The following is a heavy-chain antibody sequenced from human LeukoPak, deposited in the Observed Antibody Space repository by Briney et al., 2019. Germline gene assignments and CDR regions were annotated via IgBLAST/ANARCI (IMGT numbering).Heavy chain of an antibody. J-gene: IGHJ4*02. CDR3: ASWVQLERRGPFDY. Sequence: PGGSLRLSCAASGFTFSTYEMNWVRQAPGKGLEWVSCISSSSSYIYYSDSVKGRFTISRDNAKNSLYLQMNSLRAEDTAVYYCASWVQLERRGPFDYWGQGTLVTVSS. V-gene: IGHV3-21*01. CDR2: ISSSSSYI. CDR1: GFTFSTYE. D-gene: IGHD1-1*01.